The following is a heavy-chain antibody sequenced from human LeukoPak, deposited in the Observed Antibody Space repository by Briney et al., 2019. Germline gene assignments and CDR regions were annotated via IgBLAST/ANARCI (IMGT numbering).Heavy chain of an antibody. CDR3: ARDGYHFDSSGYT. J-gene: IGHJ5*02. CDR1: GDSISSYY. Sequence: SETLSLTCTVSGDSISSYYWSWIRQPPGKGLEWFGYIYYSGSTNYNPPLKSRVTISVDTSKNQFSLKLYSATAADTAVYYCARDGYHFDSSGYTWGQGALVTVSS. D-gene: IGHD3-22*01. CDR2: IYYSGST. V-gene: IGHV4-59*01.